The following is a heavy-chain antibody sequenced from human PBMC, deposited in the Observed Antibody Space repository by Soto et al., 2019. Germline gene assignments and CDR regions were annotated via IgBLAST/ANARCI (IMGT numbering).Heavy chain of an antibody. Sequence: QVQLVESGGGVVQPGRSLRLSCAASGFIFSGYPMNWVRQAPGKGLEWVAVISYDGNTKYYADSVKGRFTVSRDNSKNTLYVQMNNLSAEDTAMYYCAKETSAYEIDYWGQGTLVTVSS. CDR3: AKETSAYEIDY. CDR2: ISYDGNTK. D-gene: IGHD5-12*01. V-gene: IGHV3-30-3*01. J-gene: IGHJ4*02. CDR1: GFIFSGYP.